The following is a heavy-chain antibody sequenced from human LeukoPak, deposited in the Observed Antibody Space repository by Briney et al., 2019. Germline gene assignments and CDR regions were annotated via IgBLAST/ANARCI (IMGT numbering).Heavy chain of an antibody. V-gene: IGHV3-53*01. CDR2: IYSGGST. CDR1: WFTVSSNY. J-gene: IGHJ2*01. Sequence: PGGSLRLSCAASWFTVSSNYMSWVRQAPGKGMEWVSVIYSGGSTYYADSVKGRFTISRDSSKNTLYLQMNSLRAEDTAVYYCASYEQSVSNWYFDLWGRGTLVTVSP. CDR3: ASYEQSVSNWYFDL. D-gene: IGHD3-16*01.